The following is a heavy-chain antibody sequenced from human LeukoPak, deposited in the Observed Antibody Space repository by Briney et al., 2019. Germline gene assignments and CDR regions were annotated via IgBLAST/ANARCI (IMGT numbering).Heavy chain of an antibody. CDR3: ARGGCSGGSCYHFDC. V-gene: IGHV5-51*01. J-gene: IGHJ4*02. Sequence: GESLKISCKGSGYSFTNYWIGWVRQMPGKGLEWMGIIYPGDSETRYSPPFQGQVTISADKSISTAYLQWSSLKASDIAMYYCARGGCSGGSCYHFDCWGQGTLVTVSS. CDR2: IYPGDSET. CDR1: GYSFTNYW. D-gene: IGHD2-15*01.